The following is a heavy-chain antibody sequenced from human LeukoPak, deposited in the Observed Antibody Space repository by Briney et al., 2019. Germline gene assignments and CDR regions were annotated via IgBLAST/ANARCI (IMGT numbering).Heavy chain of an antibody. CDR3: AKTPWESQLLYLDY. V-gene: IGHV3-23*01. CDR2: ISGSGGST. J-gene: IGHJ4*02. D-gene: IGHD2-2*02. Sequence: PGGSLRLSCAASGFTFSSYAMSWVRQAPGKGLEWVSAISGSGGSTYYADSVKGRFTISRDNSKNTLYLQMNSLRAEDTAVYYCAKTPWESQLLYLDYWGQGTLVTVSS. CDR1: GFTFSSYA.